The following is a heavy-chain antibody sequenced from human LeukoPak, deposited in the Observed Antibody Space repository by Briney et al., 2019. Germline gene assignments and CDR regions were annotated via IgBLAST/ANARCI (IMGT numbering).Heavy chain of an antibody. D-gene: IGHD1-26*01. J-gene: IGHJ4*02. CDR2: INPNSGGT. CDR3: ATDFGMVGATRFDY. Sequence: ASVKVSCKASGYTFTGYYMHWVRQAPGQGLEWMGWINPNSGGTNYAQKFQGRVTMTRDTSISTAYMELSSLRSEDTAVYYCATDFGMVGATRFDYWGQGTLVTVSS. CDR1: GYTFTGYY. V-gene: IGHV1-2*02.